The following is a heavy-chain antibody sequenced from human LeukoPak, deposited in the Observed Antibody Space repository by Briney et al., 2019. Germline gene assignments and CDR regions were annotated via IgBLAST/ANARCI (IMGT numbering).Heavy chain of an antibody. Sequence: ASVKVSCKASGYTFTSYYMHWVRQAPGQGLEWMGIINPSGGSTSYAQKFQGRVTMTTDTSTSTAYMELRSLRSDDTAVYYCARDFVGSDAFDIWGQGTMVTVSS. CDR3: ARDFVGSDAFDI. CDR1: GYTFTSYY. J-gene: IGHJ3*02. V-gene: IGHV1-46*01. CDR2: INPSGGST. D-gene: IGHD1-26*01.